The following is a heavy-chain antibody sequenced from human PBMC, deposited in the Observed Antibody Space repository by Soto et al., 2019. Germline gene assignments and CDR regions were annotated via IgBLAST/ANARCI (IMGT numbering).Heavy chain of an antibody. CDR2: ISAYNGNT. V-gene: IGHV1-18*04. D-gene: IGHD2-2*03. CDR1: GYTFTSYG. CDR3: ARDMAIVVVPAAIGYYYYGMDV. Sequence: AAVKVSCKASGYTFTSYGISWVRQAPGQGLEWMGGISAYNGNTNYAQKLQGRVTMTTDTSTSTAYMELRSLRSDATAVYYCARDMAIVVVPAAIGYYYYGMDVWGQGTTVTVSS. J-gene: IGHJ6*02.